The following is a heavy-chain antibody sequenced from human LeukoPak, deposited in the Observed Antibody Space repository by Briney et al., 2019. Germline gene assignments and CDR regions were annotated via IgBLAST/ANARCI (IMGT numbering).Heavy chain of an antibody. J-gene: IGHJ4*02. CDR1: GFTFITYG. CDR2: IWYDGSNE. D-gene: IGHD1-14*01. Sequence: PGGSLRLSCAASGFTFITYGMHWVRQAPGKGLEWVAVIWYDGSNEFYADSVKGRFTISRDNAKNSLYLQMNSLRDEDTAVYYCARETPEYDWGQGTLVTVSS. CDR3: ARETPEYD. V-gene: IGHV3-33*01.